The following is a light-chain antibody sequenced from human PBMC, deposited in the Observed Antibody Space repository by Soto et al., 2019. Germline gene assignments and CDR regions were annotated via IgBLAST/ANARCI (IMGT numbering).Light chain of an antibody. V-gene: IGKV1-39*01. J-gene: IGKJ5*01. CDR3: QRSYRSIS. Sequence: DLQMTQSPSSLFASVGDRVTITCRASQSISAYLNWYQQRPRKAPSLLIYAATRLHSGVPSRFSGSGSGTDFTLTISSLQPEDFATYYCQRSYRSISFGQGTRLEMK. CDR2: AAT. CDR1: QSISAY.